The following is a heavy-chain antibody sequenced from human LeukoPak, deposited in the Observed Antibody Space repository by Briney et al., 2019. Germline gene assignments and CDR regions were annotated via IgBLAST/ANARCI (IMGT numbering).Heavy chain of an antibody. Sequence: ASVKVSCKASGYTFTGYYMHWVRQAPGQGLEWMGWINPNSGGTNYAQKFQGRVTMTRDTSISTAYMELSRLRSDDTAVYYCARLRKRQLDSGGYYYYYMDVWGKGTTVTISS. J-gene: IGHJ6*03. CDR1: GYTFTGYY. V-gene: IGHV1-2*02. CDR2: INPNSGGT. CDR3: ARLRKRQLDSGGYYYYYMDV. D-gene: IGHD6-13*01.